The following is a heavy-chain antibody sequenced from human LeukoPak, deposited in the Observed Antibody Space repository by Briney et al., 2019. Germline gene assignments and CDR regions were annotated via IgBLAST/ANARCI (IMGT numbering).Heavy chain of an antibody. Sequence: SVKASCKASGGTFSSYAISWVRQAPGQGLEWVGGIIPIFGTANYAQKFQGRVTITADESTSTAYMELSSLRSEDTAVYYCAGGGYGSGSYFDYYYGMDVWGKGTTVTVSS. CDR1: GGTFSSYA. J-gene: IGHJ6*04. CDR2: IIPIFGTA. CDR3: AGGGYGSGSYFDYYYGMDV. D-gene: IGHD3-10*01. V-gene: IGHV1-69*13.